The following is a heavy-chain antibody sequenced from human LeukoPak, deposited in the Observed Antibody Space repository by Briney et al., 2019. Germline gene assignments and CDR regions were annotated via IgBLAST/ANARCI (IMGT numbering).Heavy chain of an antibody. D-gene: IGHD6-19*01. CDR2: IRYDGSNK. CDR3: AREAVSSAWNNWYFDL. Sequence: SGGSLRLSCAASGFTFSSYGMHWVRQAPGKGLEWVAFIRYDGSNKYYADSVKGRFTISRDNSKNTPYLQMNSLRAEDTAVYYCAREAVSSAWNNWYFDLWGRGTLVTVSS. J-gene: IGHJ2*01. V-gene: IGHV3-30*02. CDR1: GFTFSSYG.